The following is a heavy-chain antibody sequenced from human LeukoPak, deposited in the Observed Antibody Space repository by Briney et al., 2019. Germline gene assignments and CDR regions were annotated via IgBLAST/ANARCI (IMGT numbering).Heavy chain of an antibody. CDR3: ARHAGGYCSGGTRPCYFDY. V-gene: IGHV4-39*01. CDR2: IYYSGST. D-gene: IGHD2-15*01. Sequence: SETLSLTCTVSGGSISSSSYYWGWIRQPPGKGLEWIGSIYYSGSTYYNPSLKSRVTISVDTSKNQFSLKLSSVTAADTAVYYCARHAGGYCSGGTRPCYFDYWGQGTLVTVSS. J-gene: IGHJ4*02. CDR1: GGSISSSSYY.